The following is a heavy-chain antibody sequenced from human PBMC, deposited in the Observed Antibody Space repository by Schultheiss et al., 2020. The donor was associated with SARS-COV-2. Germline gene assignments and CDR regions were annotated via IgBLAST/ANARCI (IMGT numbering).Heavy chain of an antibody. V-gene: IGHV3-30*03. CDR1: GFTFSSYG. Sequence: GGSLRLSCAASGFTFSSYGMHWVRQAPGKGLEWVAVISYDGSNKYYADSVKGRFTISRDNSKNSLYLQMNSLRDEDTAVYYCARAVIAVAGTGFDPWGQGTLVTVSS. J-gene: IGHJ5*02. D-gene: IGHD6-19*01. CDR3: ARAVIAVAGTGFDP. CDR2: ISYDGSNK.